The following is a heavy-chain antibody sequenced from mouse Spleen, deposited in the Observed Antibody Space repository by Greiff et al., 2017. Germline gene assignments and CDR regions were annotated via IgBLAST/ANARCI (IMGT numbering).Heavy chain of an antibody. CDR1: GFTFSSYG. CDR2: ISSGGSYT. Sequence: EVNVVESGGDLVKPGGSLKLSCAASGFTFSSYGMSWVRQTPDKRLEWVATISSGGSYTYYPDSVKGRFTISRDNAKNTLYLQMSSLKSEDTAMYYCARRGSSLQYYFDYWGQGTTLTVSS. CDR3: ARRGSSLQYYFDY. V-gene: IGHV5-6*02. D-gene: IGHD1-1*01. J-gene: IGHJ2*01.